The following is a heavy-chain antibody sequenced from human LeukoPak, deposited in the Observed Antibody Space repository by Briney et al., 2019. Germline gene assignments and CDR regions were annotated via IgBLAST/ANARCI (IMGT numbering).Heavy chain of an antibody. D-gene: IGHD5-18*01. CDR3: ARDRWGYSYGGD. CDR2: ISSSGSTI. CDR1: GFTFSSYE. Sequence: GGSLRLSCAASGFTFSSYEMNWVRQAPGKGLEWVSYISSSGSTIYYADSVKGRFTISRDNGKNSLYLQMNSLRAEDTAVYFCARDRWGYSYGGDWGQGTLVTVSS. J-gene: IGHJ4*02. V-gene: IGHV3-48*03.